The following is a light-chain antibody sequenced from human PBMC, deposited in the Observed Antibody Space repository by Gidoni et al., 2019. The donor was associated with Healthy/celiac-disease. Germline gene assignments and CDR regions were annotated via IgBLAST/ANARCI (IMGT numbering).Light chain of an antibody. V-gene: IGLV2-14*01. Sequence: QSALTQPASVSGSPGPSITISCTGTSSDVGGYNYVSWYQQHPGKAPKLMIYEVSNRPSGVSNRFSGSKSGNTASLTISGLQAEDEADYYCSSYTSSTPYVFGTGTKVTVL. J-gene: IGLJ1*01. CDR3: SSYTSSTPYV. CDR1: SSDVGGYNY. CDR2: EVS.